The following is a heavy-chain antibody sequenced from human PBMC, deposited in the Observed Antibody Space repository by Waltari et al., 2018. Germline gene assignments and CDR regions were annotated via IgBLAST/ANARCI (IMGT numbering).Heavy chain of an antibody. CDR1: GGSISSGSYY. Sequence: QVQLQESGPGLVKPSQTLSLTCTVSGGSISSGSYYWSWIRQPAGKGLEWIGYIYTSGSTNYNPSPKSRVTISVDTSKNQFSLKLSSVTAADTAVYYCARMNYDYIWGSWGAFDVWGQGTMVTVSS. V-gene: IGHV4-61*09. CDR3: ARMNYDYIWGSWGAFDV. J-gene: IGHJ3*01. CDR2: IYTSGST. D-gene: IGHD3-16*01.